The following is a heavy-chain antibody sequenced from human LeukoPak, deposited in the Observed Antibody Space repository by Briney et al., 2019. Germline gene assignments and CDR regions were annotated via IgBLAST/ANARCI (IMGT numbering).Heavy chain of an antibody. CDR1: GGSISSYY. CDR2: IYCSGST. CDR3: ARHTELWLEFDP. V-gene: IGHV4-59*08. D-gene: IGHD5-18*01. Sequence: PSETLSLTCTVSGGSISSYYWSWTRRPPGKGLEGIGYIYCSGSTNYNPSRKSRVTISVDTPKNHFSLTLSSVTSSDTGVYYCARHTELWLEFDPWGQGTLVTVSS. J-gene: IGHJ5*02.